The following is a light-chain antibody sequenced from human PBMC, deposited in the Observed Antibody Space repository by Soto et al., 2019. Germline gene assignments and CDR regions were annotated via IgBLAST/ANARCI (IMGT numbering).Light chain of an antibody. J-gene: IGKJ1*01. CDR3: QQYGSSQS. V-gene: IGKV3-20*01. Sequence: EIVLTQSPVTLSLSPGERATLSCRASQSVSSSYLAWYQQKPGQAPRLLIYGASSRATGIPDRFSGSGSGTDFTLTISRLEPEDFAVYYCQQYGSSQSFGQGTKVEIK. CDR1: QSVSSSY. CDR2: GAS.